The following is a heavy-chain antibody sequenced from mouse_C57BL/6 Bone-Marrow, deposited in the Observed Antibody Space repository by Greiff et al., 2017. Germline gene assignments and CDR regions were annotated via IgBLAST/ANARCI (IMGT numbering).Heavy chain of an antibody. J-gene: IGHJ4*01. Sequence: EVKVEESGPGLVKPSQSLSLTCSVTGYSITSGYYWNWIRQFPGNKLEWMGYISYDGSNNYNPSLKNRISITRDTSKNQFFLQLNSVTTEDTATYDCARGDYDGNYYAMDYWGQGTSVTVSS. CDR2: ISYDGSN. V-gene: IGHV3-6*01. CDR3: ARGDYDGNYYAMDY. CDR1: GYSITSGYY. D-gene: IGHD2-4*01.